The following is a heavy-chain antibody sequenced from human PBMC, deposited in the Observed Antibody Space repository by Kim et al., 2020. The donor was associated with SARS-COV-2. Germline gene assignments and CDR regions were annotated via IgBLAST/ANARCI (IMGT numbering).Heavy chain of an antibody. V-gene: IGHV3-33*01. CDR2: ICDAGDGT. CDR3: TRDRLVTYYDVLTGPFYYFDC. J-gene: IGHJ4*02. Sequence: GGSLRLSCAASGFTFSSYGMSWVRQAPGKGLELVSVICDAGDGTYYADSVKGRFTISRDNSKNTLYLQMNSLRAEDTAVYYCTRDRLVTYYDVLTGPFYYFDCWGQGTLVALRS. CDR1: GFTFSSYG. D-gene: IGHD3-9*01.